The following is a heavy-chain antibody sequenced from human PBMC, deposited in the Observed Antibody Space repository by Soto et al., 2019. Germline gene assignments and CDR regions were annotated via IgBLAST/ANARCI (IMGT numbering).Heavy chain of an antibody. CDR3: ARGSPLWFGELLSDPFDY. CDR1: GFTFSSYS. J-gene: IGHJ4*02. Sequence: GGSLRLSCAASGFTFSSYSMNWVRQAPGKGLEWVSYISSSSSTIYYADSVKGRFTISRDNAKNSLYLQMNSLRDEDTAVYYCARGSPLWFGELLSDPFDYWGQGTLVTVSS. V-gene: IGHV3-48*02. D-gene: IGHD3-10*01. CDR2: ISSSSSTI.